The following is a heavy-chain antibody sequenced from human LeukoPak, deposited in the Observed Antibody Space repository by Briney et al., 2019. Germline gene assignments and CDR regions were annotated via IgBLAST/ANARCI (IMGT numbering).Heavy chain of an antibody. CDR3: ARQYYYGMDV. J-gene: IGHJ6*02. CDR1: GGSISSYY. Sequence: SETLSLICTVSGGSISSYYWSWIRQPPGKGLEWIGYIYYSGSTNYNPSLKSRVTISVDTSKNQFSLKLSSVTAADTAVYYCARQYYYGMDVWGQGTTVTVSS. CDR2: IYYSGST. V-gene: IGHV4-59*01.